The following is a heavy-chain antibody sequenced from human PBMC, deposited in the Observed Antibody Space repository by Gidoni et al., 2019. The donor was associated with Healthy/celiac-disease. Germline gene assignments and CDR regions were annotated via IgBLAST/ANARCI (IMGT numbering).Heavy chain of an antibody. D-gene: IGHD3-22*01. CDR2: IYYSGST. Sequence: QVQLQASGPGLVKPPETLSLTCTASGGSLSSYYWSWIRQPPGKGLEWIGYIYYSGSTNYNPSLKSRVTISVDTSKNQFSLKLSSVTAADTAVYYCAREGYHGSGDPSLGMDVWGQGTTVTVSS. CDR1: GGSLSSYY. V-gene: IGHV4-59*01. J-gene: IGHJ6*02. CDR3: AREGYHGSGDPSLGMDV.